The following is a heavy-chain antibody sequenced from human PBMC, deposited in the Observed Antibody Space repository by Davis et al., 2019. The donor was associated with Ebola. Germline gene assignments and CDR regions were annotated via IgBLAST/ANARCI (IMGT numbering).Heavy chain of an antibody. J-gene: IGHJ6*02. Sequence: SVKVSCKASGGTFSSYAISWVRQAPGQGLEWMGRIIPILGIANYAQKFQGRVTITADKSTSTAYMELSSLRSEDTAVYYCARDFGDFGMDVWGQGTTVTVSS. CDR1: GGTFSSYA. CDR2: IIPILGIA. D-gene: IGHD3-16*01. CDR3: ARDFGDFGMDV. V-gene: IGHV1-69*04.